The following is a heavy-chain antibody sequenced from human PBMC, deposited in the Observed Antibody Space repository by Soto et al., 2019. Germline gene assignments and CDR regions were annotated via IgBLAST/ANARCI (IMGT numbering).Heavy chain of an antibody. J-gene: IGHJ5*02. Sequence: PGGSLRLSCAASGFTFSSYAMSWVRQAPGKGLEWVSAISGSGGSTYYADSVKGRFTISRDNSKNTLYLQMNSLRAEDTAVYYCAKDLHPTIAAAGTPHNWFDPWGQGTLVTVSS. D-gene: IGHD6-13*01. CDR3: AKDLHPTIAAAGTPHNWFDP. CDR1: GFTFSSYA. CDR2: ISGSGGST. V-gene: IGHV3-23*01.